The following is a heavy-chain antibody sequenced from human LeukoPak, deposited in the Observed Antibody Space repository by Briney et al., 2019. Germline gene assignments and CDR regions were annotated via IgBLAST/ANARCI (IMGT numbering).Heavy chain of an antibody. J-gene: IGHJ4*02. V-gene: IGHV5-51*01. CDR2: IYPGDSDT. Sequence: GESLKISCKGSGYIFTNYWIGWVRQTPGKGLEWMGIIYPGDSDTRYSPSFQGQVTISADKSFSTAYLQWSSLKASDTAIYYCARGMTSFDYWAQGTLVTVSS. CDR1: GYIFTNYW. CDR3: ARGMTSFDY. D-gene: IGHD1-14*01.